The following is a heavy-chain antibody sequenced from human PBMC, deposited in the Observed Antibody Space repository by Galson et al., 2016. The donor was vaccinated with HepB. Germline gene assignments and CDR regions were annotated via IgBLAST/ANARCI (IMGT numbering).Heavy chain of an antibody. V-gene: IGHV3-7*04. CDR3: ARRQREEDIVVVVVVPGGFYYGMDV. J-gene: IGHJ6*02. CDR1: GFTFKNAW. D-gene: IGHD2-15*01. CDR2: IKQGGSEK. Sequence: LRLSCAASGFTFKNAWMSWVRQAPGKGLEWVANIKQGGSEKYYVDSVKGRFTISRDNAKNSLYLQMNCLRAEDTAVYYCARRQREEDIVVVVVVPGGFYYGMDVWGQGTTVTVSS.